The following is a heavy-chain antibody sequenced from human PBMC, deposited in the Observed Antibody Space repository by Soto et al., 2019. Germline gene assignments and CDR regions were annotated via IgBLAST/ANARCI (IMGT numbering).Heavy chain of an antibody. J-gene: IGHJ6*02. Sequence: EVQLVESGGGLVHPGRSLRLSCVASGFIFDDHVMHWVRQVPGKGLEWVGHITWDGYSIGYGGSVRGRFTISRDNAKNTLYLQMTSLRPEDTALYYCARSWSGSTSGRVDVWGQGTTVSVSS. D-gene: IGHD3-3*01. CDR2: ITWDGYSI. CDR3: ARSWSGSTSGRVDV. CDR1: GFIFDDHV. V-gene: IGHV3-9*01.